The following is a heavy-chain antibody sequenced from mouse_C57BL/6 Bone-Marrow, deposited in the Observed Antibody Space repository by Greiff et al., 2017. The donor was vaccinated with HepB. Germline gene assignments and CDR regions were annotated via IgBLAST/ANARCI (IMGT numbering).Heavy chain of an antibody. CDR3: ARDYPYYAMDY. CDR1: GFTFSSYA. CDR2: ISDGGSYT. Sequence: EVMLVESGGGLVKPGGSLKLSCAASGFTFSSYAMSWVRQTPEKRLEWVATISDGGSYTYYPDNVKGRFTISRDNAKNNLYLQRSHLKSEDTAMYYCARDYPYYAMDYWGQGTSVTVSS. V-gene: IGHV5-4*01. J-gene: IGHJ4*01.